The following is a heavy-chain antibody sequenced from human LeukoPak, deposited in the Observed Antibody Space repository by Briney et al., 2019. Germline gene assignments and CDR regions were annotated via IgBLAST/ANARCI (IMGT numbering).Heavy chain of an antibody. CDR1: GGTFSGYY. CDR3: ARGKVDELGYCSSTSCYELDY. J-gene: IGHJ4*02. CDR2: INHSGST. D-gene: IGHD2-2*01. Sequence: TSETLSLTCAVYGGTFSGYYWSWIPQPPGKGLEWIGEINHSGSTNYNPSLKCRVTISVDTSNNQFSLKLSSVTAADTAVYYCARGKVDELGYCSSTSCYELDYWGQGTLVTVSS. V-gene: IGHV4-34*01.